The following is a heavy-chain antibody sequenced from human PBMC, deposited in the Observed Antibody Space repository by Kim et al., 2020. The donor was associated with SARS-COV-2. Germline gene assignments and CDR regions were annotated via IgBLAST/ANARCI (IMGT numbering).Heavy chain of an antibody. J-gene: IGHJ2*01. CDR2: IHYSGNV. CDR1: GGSISSHY. D-gene: IGHD2-15*01. CDR3: ARDGNSPLADNWYFDL. Sequence: SETLCLTCTVSGGSISSHYLNWVRPAPGKGLEWIGYIHYSGNVNYNPSLRSRVIISVDMSRNQLSLNLKSLTAADTAVYFCARDGNSPLADNWYFDLWGRGTLVTVSS. V-gene: IGHV4-59*11.